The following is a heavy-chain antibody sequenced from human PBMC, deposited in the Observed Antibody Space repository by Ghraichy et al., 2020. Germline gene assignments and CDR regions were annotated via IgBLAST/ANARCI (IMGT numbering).Heavy chain of an antibody. D-gene: IGHD1-7*01. Sequence: GGSLRLSCAASGFTFSSYSMNWVRQAPGKGLEWVSSISSSSSYIYYADSVKGRFNISRDNAKNSLYLQMNSLRAEDTAVYYCAREVRGITGTTRDYWGQGTLVTVSS. J-gene: IGHJ4*02. CDR1: GFTFSSYS. V-gene: IGHV3-21*01. CDR3: AREVRGITGTTRDY. CDR2: ISSSSSYI.